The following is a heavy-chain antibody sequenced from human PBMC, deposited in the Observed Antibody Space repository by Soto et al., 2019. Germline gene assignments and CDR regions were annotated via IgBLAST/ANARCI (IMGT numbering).Heavy chain of an antibody. CDR2: ISYDGSNK. J-gene: IGHJ4*02. CDR1: GFTFSSYG. Sequence: QVQLVESGGGVVQPGRSLRLSCAASGFTFSSYGMHWVRQAPGKGLEWVAAISYDGSNKYYADSVKGRFTISRDNSKNTLYLQMNRLRAEDTAVYYCAKDETKVVVAATHPDYWGQGTLVTVSS. CDR3: AKDETKVVVAATHPDY. V-gene: IGHV3-30*18. D-gene: IGHD2-15*01.